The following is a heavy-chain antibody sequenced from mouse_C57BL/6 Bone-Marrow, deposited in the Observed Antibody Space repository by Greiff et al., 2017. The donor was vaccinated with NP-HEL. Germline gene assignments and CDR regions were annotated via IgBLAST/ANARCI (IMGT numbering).Heavy chain of an antibody. V-gene: IGHV5-9-1*02. CDR3: TRDQGGGGYWYFDV. Sequence: EVQGVESGEGLVKPGGSLKLSCAASGFTFSSYAMSWVRQTPEKRLEWVAYISSGGDYIYYADTVKGRFTISRDNARNTLYLQMSSLKSEDTAMYYCTRDQGGGGYWYFDVWGTGTTVTVSS. CDR1: GFTFSSYA. CDR2: ISSGGDYI. D-gene: IGHD3-2*02. J-gene: IGHJ1*03.